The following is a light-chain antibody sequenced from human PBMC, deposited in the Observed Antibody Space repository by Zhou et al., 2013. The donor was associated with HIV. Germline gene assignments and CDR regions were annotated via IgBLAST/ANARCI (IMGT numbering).Light chain of an antibody. V-gene: IGKV3-20*01. J-gene: IGKJ5*01. CDR2: DAS. Sequence: EIVLTQSPATLSLSPGDRATLSCRASQSVTSYLAWYQQKPGQAPRLLIYDASNRATDIPDRFSGSGSGTDFSLTISRLELEDFAVYYCQHYGGSPPISFGQGHDWKL. CDR1: QSVTSY. CDR3: QHYGGSPPIS.